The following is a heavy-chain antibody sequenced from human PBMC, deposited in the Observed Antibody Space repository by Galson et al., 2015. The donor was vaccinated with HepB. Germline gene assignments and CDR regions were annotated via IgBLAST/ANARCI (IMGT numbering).Heavy chain of an antibody. CDR2: ISAYNGNT. J-gene: IGHJ6*02. CDR1: GYTFTSYG. CDR3: ARDKGQLGPYYYYGMDV. V-gene: IGHV1-18*04. Sequence: SVKVSCKASGYTFTSYGISWVRQAPGQGLEWMGWISAYNGNTNYAQKLQGRVTMTTDTSTSTAYMELRSLRSDDTAVYHCARDKGQLGPYYYYGMDVWGQGTTVTVSS. D-gene: IGHD6-6*01.